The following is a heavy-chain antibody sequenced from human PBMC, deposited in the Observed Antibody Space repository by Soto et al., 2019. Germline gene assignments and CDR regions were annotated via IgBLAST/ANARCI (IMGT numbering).Heavy chain of an antibody. Sequence: QVQLQQWGAGLLKPSETLSLTCAVYGGSFSGYYWSWIRQPPGKGLEWIGEINHSGSTNYNPSLKSRVTISVDTSKNQFSLKLSSVTAADTAVYYCARVWFVTMVRGVPYYFDYWGQGTLVTVSS. CDR2: INHSGST. J-gene: IGHJ4*02. CDR1: GGSFSGYY. V-gene: IGHV4-34*01. D-gene: IGHD3-10*01. CDR3: ARVWFVTMVRGVPYYFDY.